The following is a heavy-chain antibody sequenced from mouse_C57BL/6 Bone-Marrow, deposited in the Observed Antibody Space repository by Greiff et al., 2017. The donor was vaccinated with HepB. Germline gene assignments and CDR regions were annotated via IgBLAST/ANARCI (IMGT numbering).Heavy chain of an antibody. CDR2: INPGSGGT. CDR3: ARRGYDGPFAY. D-gene: IGHD2-2*01. V-gene: IGHV1-54*01. J-gene: IGHJ3*01. Sequence: VKLQESGAELVRPGTSVKVSCKASGYAFTNYLIEWVKQRPGQGLEWIGVINPGSGGTNYNEKFKGKATLTADKSSSTAYMQLSSLTSEDSAVYFCARRGYDGPFAYWGQGTLFTVSA. CDR1: GYAFTNYL.